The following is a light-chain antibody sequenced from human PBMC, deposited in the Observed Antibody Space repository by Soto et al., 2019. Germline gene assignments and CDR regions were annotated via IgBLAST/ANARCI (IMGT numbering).Light chain of an antibody. V-gene: IGLV1-40*01. J-gene: IGLJ2*01. CDR1: SSNIGAGYY. Sequence: QSVLTQPPSVSGAPGQRVTISCTGSSSNIGAGYYVHWYQQLPGTAPKLLIYGNSNRPSGVPDRFSGSKSGTSASLALTGRQAEDEADDYCQSYDSSLSGFVVFGGGTKLTVL. CDR3: QSYDSSLSGFVV. CDR2: GNS.